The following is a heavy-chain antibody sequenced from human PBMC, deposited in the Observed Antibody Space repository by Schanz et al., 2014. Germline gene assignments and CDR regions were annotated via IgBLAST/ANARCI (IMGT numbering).Heavy chain of an antibody. J-gene: IGHJ5*02. D-gene: IGHD1-1*01. Sequence: EVQLLESGGGVVQPGRSLRLSCAASGFTFSGNAMHWVRQAPGKGLEWVSTIGTSGDTNYAESVKGRFTISRDNAKNSLFLQMNSLRPEDTAVYYCARGRVLESWGQGTLVTVSS. V-gene: IGHV3-21*01. CDR1: GFTFSGNA. CDR2: IGTSGDT. CDR3: ARGRVLES.